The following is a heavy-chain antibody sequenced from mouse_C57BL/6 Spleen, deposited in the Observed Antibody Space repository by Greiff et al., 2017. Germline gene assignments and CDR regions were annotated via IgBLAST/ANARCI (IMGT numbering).Heavy chain of an antibody. J-gene: IGHJ3*01. CDR3: ARWVYYEAFAY. CDR1: GYTFTSYG. CDR2: IYPRSGNT. V-gene: IGHV1-81*01. Sequence: QVQLKQSGAELARPGASVKLSCKASGYTFTSYGISWVKQRTGQGLEWIGEIYPRSGNTYYNEKFKGKATLTADKSSSTAYMELRSLTSEDSAVYFCARWVYYEAFAYWGQGTLVTVSA. D-gene: IGHD2-4*01.